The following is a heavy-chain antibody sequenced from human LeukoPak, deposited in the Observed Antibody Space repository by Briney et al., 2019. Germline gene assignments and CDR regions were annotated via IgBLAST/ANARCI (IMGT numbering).Heavy chain of an antibody. CDR3: ARKAYGMDV. V-gene: IGHV3-7*03. CDR1: GFTFSNYW. CDR2: MKPDGSEK. J-gene: IGHJ6*04. Sequence: PGGSLRLSCAASGFTFSNYWMSWVRQAPGKGLEWVANMKPDGSEKYYVDSVKGRFTISRDNAKNSLYLQMNSLRAEDTAVYYCARKAYGMDVWGKGTTVTVSS.